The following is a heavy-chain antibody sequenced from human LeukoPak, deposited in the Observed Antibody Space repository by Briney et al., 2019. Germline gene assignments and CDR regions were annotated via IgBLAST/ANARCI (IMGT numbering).Heavy chain of an antibody. D-gene: IGHD3-9*01. V-gene: IGHV3-53*01. CDR3: ARRRWRYYDILTGYQNDAFDI. CDR1: GFTVSSNY. Sequence: GGSLRLSCAASGFTVSSNYMSWVRQAPGKGLEWVSVIYSGGSTYYADSVKGRFTISRDNSKNTLYLQMNSLRAEDTAVYYCARRRWRYYDILTGYQNDAFDIWGQGTMVTVSS. CDR2: IYSGGST. J-gene: IGHJ3*02.